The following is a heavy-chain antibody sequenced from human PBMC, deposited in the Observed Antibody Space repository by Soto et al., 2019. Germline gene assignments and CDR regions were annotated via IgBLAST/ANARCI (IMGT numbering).Heavy chain of an antibody. Sequence: SVKVSCKASGGTFSSYAISWVRQAPGQGLEWMGGIIPIFGTANYAQKFQGRVTITADESTSTAYMELSSLRSEDTAVYYCARDRKVCSSTSCYPTPLDVWGQGTSVTVSS. CDR3: ARDRKVCSSTSCYPTPLDV. CDR1: GGTFSSYA. V-gene: IGHV1-69*13. J-gene: IGHJ6*02. CDR2: IIPIFGTA. D-gene: IGHD2-2*01.